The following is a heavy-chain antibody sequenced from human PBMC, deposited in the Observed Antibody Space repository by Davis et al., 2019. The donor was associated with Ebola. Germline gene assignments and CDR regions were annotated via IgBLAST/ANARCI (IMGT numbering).Heavy chain of an antibody. CDR2: IYYSGST. CDR1: GGSISSHY. J-gene: IGHJ2*01. V-gene: IGHV4-59*11. CDR3: ARSGDDDFWSGYYTGRWYFDL. Sequence: PSETLSLTCTVSGGSISSHYWSWIRQPPGKGLEWIGYIYYSGSTNYNPSLKSRVTISVDTSKNQFSLKLSSVTAADTAVYYCARSGDDDFWSGYYTGRWYFDLWGRGTLVTVSS. D-gene: IGHD3-3*01.